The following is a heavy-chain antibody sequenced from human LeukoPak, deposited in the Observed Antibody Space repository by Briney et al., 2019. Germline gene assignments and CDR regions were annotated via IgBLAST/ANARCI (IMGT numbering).Heavy chain of an antibody. CDR1: GGSISSGSYY. CDR2: IYTSGST. V-gene: IGHV4-61*02. CDR3: ARVFGGIAEGAFDI. J-gene: IGHJ3*02. Sequence: SETLSLTCTVSGGSISSGSYYWSWIRQPAGKGLEWIGRIYTSGSTNYNPSLKSRVTISVDTSKNQFSLKLSSVTAADTAVYYCARVFGGIAEGAFDIWGQGTMVTVSS. D-gene: IGHD6-13*01.